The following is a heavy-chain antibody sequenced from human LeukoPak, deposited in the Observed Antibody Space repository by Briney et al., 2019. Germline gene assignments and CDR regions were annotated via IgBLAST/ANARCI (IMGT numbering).Heavy chain of an antibody. CDR1: GGSIGSYY. D-gene: IGHD3-22*01. CDR2: IYYSGST. Sequence: PSETLSLTCTVSGGSIGSYYWSWIRQPPGKGLEWIGYIYYSGSTNYNPSLKSRVTISVDTSKNQLSLKLSSVTAADTAVYYCARNYDSSGYYFFPPIDYWGQGTLVTASS. V-gene: IGHV4-59*01. CDR3: ARNYDSSGYYFFPPIDY. J-gene: IGHJ4*02.